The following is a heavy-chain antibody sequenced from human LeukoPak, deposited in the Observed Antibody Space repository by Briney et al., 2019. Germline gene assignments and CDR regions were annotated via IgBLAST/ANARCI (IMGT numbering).Heavy chain of an antibody. CDR2: VWNVGSYK. CDR1: GFTFFNSG. J-gene: IGHJ4*02. Sequence: GGSLRLSSAASGFTFFNSGMRWVRQAPGKGLGWVAVVWNVGSYKYYADPVKGRFTISRDNPKNTLYLQMNSLRAEDTAIYYCAKVVQYTASTGTGLDYWGQGTLVTVSS. D-gene: IGHD6-13*01. CDR3: AKVVQYTASTGTGLDY. V-gene: IGHV3-33*06.